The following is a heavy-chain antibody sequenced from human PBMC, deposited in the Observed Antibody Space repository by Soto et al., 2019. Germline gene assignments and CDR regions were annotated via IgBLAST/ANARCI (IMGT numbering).Heavy chain of an antibody. V-gene: IGHV1-18*01. CDR2: IYVYNGNT. D-gene: IGHD3-10*01. CDR3: ARDTSRGEYDY. CDR1: GYTFTSYG. J-gene: IGHJ4*02. Sequence: QVQLVQSGAEVKKPGASVKVSCKASGYTFTSYGISWVRQAPGQGLEWMGWIYVYNGNTNYAQKLQGRVTMTTDTSKSKDYLDLRSLRSDDTAVYFCARDTSRGEYDYWGQGTLVTVSS.